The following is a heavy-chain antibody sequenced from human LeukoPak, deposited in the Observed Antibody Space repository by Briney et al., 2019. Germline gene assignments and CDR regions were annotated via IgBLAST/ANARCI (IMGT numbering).Heavy chain of an antibody. J-gene: IGHJ4*02. Sequence: ASVKVSCKAFESVFNGYYMHCVRLSPGQGLEWMGWINPNSGGTDYAQKFQGRVILTRDTSISTAYMELSGLRSDDTAMYFYVIDMVGGVSGDLHYGAQGTLVTVSS. CDR1: ESVFNGYY. D-gene: IGHD3-10*01. V-gene: IGHV1-2*02. CDR2: INPNSGGT. CDR3: VIDMVGGVSGDLHY.